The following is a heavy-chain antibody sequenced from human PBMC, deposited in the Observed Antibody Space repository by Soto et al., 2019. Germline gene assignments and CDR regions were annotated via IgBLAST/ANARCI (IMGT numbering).Heavy chain of an antibody. D-gene: IGHD3-22*01. V-gene: IGHV4-31*03. CDR1: GGSISSGGYY. CDR2: IYYSGST. J-gene: IGHJ4*02. Sequence: PSETLSLTCTVSGGSISSGGYYWSWIRRHPGKGLEWIGYIYYSGSTYYNPSLKSRVTISVDTSKNQFSLKLSSVTAADTAVYYCARRDYYDSSGYYYEWYFDYWGQGTLVTVSS. CDR3: ARRDYYDSSGYYYEWYFDY.